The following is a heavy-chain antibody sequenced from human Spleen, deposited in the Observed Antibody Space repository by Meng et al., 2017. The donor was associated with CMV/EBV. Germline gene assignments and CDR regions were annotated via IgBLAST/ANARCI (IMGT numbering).Heavy chain of an antibody. CDR2: INHSGST. CDR1: GGSFSGYY. CDR3: ARDYSSSYYYYGMDV. J-gene: IGHJ6*02. D-gene: IGHD6-6*01. Sequence: SETLSLTCAVYGGSFSGYYWSWIRQPPGKGLEWIGEINHSGSTNYNPSLKSRVTISVDTSKNQFSLKLSSVTAADTAVYYCARDYSSSYYYYGMDVWGQGTTVTVSS. V-gene: IGHV4-34*01.